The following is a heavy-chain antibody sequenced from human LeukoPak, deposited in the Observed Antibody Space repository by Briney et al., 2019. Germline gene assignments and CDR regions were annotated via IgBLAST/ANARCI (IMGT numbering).Heavy chain of an antibody. CDR3: ARHVRYCSGGNCYYFDY. V-gene: IGHV5-51*01. CDR2: SYPGDSDT. J-gene: IGHJ4*02. CDR1: GYSFTSYW. D-gene: IGHD2-15*01. Sequence: GESLKISCKGSGYSFTSYWIGWVRQMPGKGLEWMGISYPGDSDTRYSPSFQGQVTISADKSISTAYLQWSSLKASDTAMYYCARHVRYCSGGNCYYFDYWGQGTLVTVSS.